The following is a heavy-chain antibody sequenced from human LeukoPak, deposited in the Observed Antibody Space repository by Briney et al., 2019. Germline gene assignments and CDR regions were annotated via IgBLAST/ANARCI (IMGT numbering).Heavy chain of an antibody. CDR3: ARGPRSYSNAFDI. CDR2: MNPNSGNT. Sequence: GASVKVSCRASGYTFTSYDINWVRQATGQGLEWMGWMNPNSGNTGYAQKFQGRVTMTRSTSISTAYMELSSLRSEDTAVYYCARGPRSYSNAFDIWGQGTMVTVSS. J-gene: IGHJ3*02. D-gene: IGHD1-26*01. CDR1: GYTFTSYD. V-gene: IGHV1-8*01.